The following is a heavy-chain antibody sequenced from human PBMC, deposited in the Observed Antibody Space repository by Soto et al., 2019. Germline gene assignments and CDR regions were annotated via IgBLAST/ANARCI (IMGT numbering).Heavy chain of an antibody. CDR2: ISSSSSYI. D-gene: IGHD3-10*01. CDR3: AGELNGITMVRGVSNY. J-gene: IGHJ4*02. Sequence: GGSLRLSCAASGFTFSSYSMNWVRQAPGKGLEWVSSISSSSSYIYFADSVKGRFTISRDNAKNSLYLQMNSLRAEDTAVYYCAGELNGITMVRGVSNYWGQGTLVTVSS. CDR1: GFTFSSYS. V-gene: IGHV3-21*01.